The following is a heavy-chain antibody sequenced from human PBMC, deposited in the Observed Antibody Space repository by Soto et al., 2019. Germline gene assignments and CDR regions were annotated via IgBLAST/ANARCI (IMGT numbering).Heavy chain of an antibody. CDR3: ATKGYSSSPGVDWFDP. CDR2: ISYDGSNK. V-gene: IGHV3-30-3*01. Sequence: GGSLRLSCAASGFTFSSYAMHWVRQAPGKGLEWVAVISYDGSNKYYADSVKGRFTISRDNSKNTLYLQMNSLRAEDTAVYYCATKGYSSSPGVDWFDPWGQGTLVTVSS. J-gene: IGHJ5*02. D-gene: IGHD6-6*01. CDR1: GFTFSSYA.